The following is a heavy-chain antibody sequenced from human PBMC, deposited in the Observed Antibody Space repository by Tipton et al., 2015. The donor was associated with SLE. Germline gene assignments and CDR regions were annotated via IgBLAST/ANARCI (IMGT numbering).Heavy chain of an antibody. D-gene: IGHD2-15*01. CDR1: GDSLSGQY. Sequence: LRLSCSVYGDSLSGQYWSWIRQPPGKGLEWIGEVFRGGDTYYNPSLKSRVTLTVDTSKNQFSLSLNSVTAADTAVYYCARKTAYCSGADCYIDAFDIWGQGTMVIVSS. V-gene: IGHV4-34*12. CDR3: ARKTAYCSGADCYIDAFDI. J-gene: IGHJ3*02. CDR2: VFRGGDT.